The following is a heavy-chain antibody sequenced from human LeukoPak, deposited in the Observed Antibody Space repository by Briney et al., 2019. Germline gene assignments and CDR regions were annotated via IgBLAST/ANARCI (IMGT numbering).Heavy chain of an antibody. D-gene: IGHD6-13*01. CDR1: GGSISSYY. CDR3: ARDIAAAGTHFDY. J-gene: IGHJ4*02. Sequence: KGLETLSLTCTVSGGSISSYYWSWIRQPPGKGLEWIGYIYYSGSTNYNPSLESRVTISVDTSKNQFSLKLSSVTAADTAVYYCARDIAAAGTHFDYWGQGILVTVSS. V-gene: IGHV4-59*01. CDR2: IYYSGST.